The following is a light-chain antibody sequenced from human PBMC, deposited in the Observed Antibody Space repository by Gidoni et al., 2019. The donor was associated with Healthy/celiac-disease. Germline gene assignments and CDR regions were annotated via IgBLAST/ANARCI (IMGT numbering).Light chain of an antibody. V-gene: IGLV2-14*01. Sequence: QSALTQPASVSGSPGQSITISCTGNSSDVCGYNYVSCYQQHPGQAPNIMIYDVSHRPSGVSNRFSGSKSDSTSSLTISGLQAEDEADYYCSSYTSCSTVFGGGTKLTVL. J-gene: IGLJ2*01. CDR3: SSYTSCSTV. CDR1: SSDVCGYNY. CDR2: DVS.